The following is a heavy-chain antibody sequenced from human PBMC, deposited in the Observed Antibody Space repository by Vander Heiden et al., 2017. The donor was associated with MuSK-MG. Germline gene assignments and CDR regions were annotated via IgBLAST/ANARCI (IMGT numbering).Heavy chain of an antibody. CDR1: GFTFDDYA. J-gene: IGHJ2*01. CDR2: ISWNSGSI. V-gene: IGHV3-9*01. CDR3: AKAYYYDSSGYYENWYFDL. D-gene: IGHD3-22*01. Sequence: EVQLVESGGGLVQPGRSLRLSCAASGFTFDDYAMHWVRQAPGKGLEWVSGISWNSGSIGYADSGKGRFTISRDNAKNSLYLQMNSLRAEDTALYYCAKAYYYDSSGYYENWYFDLWGRGTLVTVSS.